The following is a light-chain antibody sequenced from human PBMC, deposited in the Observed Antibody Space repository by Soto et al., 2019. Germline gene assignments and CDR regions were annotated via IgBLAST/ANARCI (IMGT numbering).Light chain of an antibody. CDR3: AAWDDSLNAYV. J-gene: IGLJ1*01. CDR2: SNH. V-gene: IGLV1-44*01. Sequence: QAVVTQPPSASGTPGQRVTISCSGGSSNIGSNTVNWYHQLPGTAPKVLIYSNHQRPSGVPDRFSGSKSGTSASLAISGLQSEDEADYYCAAWDDSLNAYVFGTGTKLTVL. CDR1: SSNIGSNT.